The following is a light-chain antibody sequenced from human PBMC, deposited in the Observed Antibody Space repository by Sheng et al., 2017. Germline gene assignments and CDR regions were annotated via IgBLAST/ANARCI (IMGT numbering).Light chain of an antibody. CDR2: GAS. CDR3: QQYNKWPLP. J-gene: IGKJ4*01. V-gene: IGKV3-15*01. CDR1: QSVSSSY. Sequence: EIVMTQSPGTLSLSPGERTTLSCRASQSVSSSYLAWYQQKPGQAPRLLIYGASTRATGIPARFSGSGSGTEFTLTISSLQSEDFAVYYCQQYNKWPLPFGGGTTVEIK.